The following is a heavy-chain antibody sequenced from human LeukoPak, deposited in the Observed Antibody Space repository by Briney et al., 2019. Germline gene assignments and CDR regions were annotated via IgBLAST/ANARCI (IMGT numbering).Heavy chain of an antibody. CDR3: ARIALSSGELDY. V-gene: IGHV3-30*04. D-gene: IGHD7-27*01. CDR2: ISYDGSNK. CDR1: GFTFSSYA. J-gene: IGHJ4*02. Sequence: GRSLRLSCAASGFTFSSYAMHWVRQAPGKGLEWVAVISYDGSNKYYADSVKGRFTISRDNYKNTLYLQMNSLRAEDTAVYYCARIALSSGELDYWGQGTLVTVSS.